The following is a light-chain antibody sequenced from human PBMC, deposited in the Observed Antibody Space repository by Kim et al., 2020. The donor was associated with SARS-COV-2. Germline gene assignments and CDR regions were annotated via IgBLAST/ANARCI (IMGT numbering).Light chain of an antibody. Sequence: KVTIPCSGGSANRGNSFVSCYQQLPGTAPKLLIYDNNKRPSGVPDRFSGSKSGTSATLGITGLQTGDEADYYCGTWDSSLSAGRVFGTGTKVTVL. CDR2: DNN. J-gene: IGLJ1*01. CDR1: SANRGNSF. CDR3: GTWDSSLSAGRV. V-gene: IGLV1-51*01.